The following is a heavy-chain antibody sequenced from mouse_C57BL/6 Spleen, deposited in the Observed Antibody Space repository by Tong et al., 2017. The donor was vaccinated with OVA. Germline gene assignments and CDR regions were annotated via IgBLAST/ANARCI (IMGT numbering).Heavy chain of an antibody. Sequence: EVQLQESGPELVKPGASVKIPCKASGYTFTDYNMDWVKQSHGKSLEWIGDINPNNGGTIYNQKFKGKATLTVDKSSSTSYMELRSLTSEDTAVYYCARPVWGFDYWGQGTTLTVSS. CDR1: GYTFTDYN. CDR2: INPNNGGT. CDR3: ARPVWGFDY. D-gene: IGHD4-1*01. J-gene: IGHJ2*01. V-gene: IGHV1-18*01.